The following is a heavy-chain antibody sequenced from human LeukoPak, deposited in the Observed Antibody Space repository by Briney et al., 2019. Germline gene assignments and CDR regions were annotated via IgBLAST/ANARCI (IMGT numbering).Heavy chain of an antibody. CDR3: ARVIAASGKFDS. V-gene: IGHV1-18*01. J-gene: IGHJ4*02. CDR1: GYSFSSYG. Sequence: ASVKVSCKASGYSFSSYGVTWVRQAPGQGLEWMGWISPNNGNSNYAQKFQGRVIMTTDTSTRTAYMELRSLRSDDTAVYYCARVIAASGKFDSWGQGTLLTVSA. D-gene: IGHD6-13*01. CDR2: ISPNNGNS.